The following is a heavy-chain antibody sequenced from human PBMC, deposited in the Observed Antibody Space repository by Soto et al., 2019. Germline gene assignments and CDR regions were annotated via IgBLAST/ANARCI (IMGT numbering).Heavy chain of an antibody. CDR3: ANFNWYFDL. Sequence: SETXSLXCXVSGGSXXSYYWSWIRQPPGKGLEWIGYIYYXGXXXXXXXXXXXXXXXXDTSKNQFSLQLSSVTAADTAVYYCANFNWYFDLWGRGTLVTVSS. J-gene: IGHJ2*01. V-gene: IGHV4-59*01. CDR2: IYYXGXX. CDR1: GGSXXSYY.